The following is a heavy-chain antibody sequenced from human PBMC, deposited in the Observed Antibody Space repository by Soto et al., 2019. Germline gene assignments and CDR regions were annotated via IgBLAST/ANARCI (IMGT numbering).Heavy chain of an antibody. D-gene: IGHD5-12*01. J-gene: IGHJ4*01. CDR2: LIPIFGTA. Sequence: SLVKVSCKASRGSFSSYAISWVGQAPGQGLEWMGGLIPIFGTANYAQKFQGRVTITADKSTSTAYMELSSLRSEDTAVYYCARRTGGSGYELFGYWGQGILGTGPS. CDR1: RGSFSSYA. V-gene: IGHV1-69*06. CDR3: ARRTGGSGYELFGY.